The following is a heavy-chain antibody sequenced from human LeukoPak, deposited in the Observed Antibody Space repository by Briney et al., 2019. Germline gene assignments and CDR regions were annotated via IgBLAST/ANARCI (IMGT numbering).Heavy chain of an antibody. Sequence: SETPSLTCTVSGGSISSYYWSWIRQPAGKGLEWIGRIYTSGSTNYNPSLKSRVTMSVDTSKNQFSLKLSSVTAADTAVYYCARDHVLLWFGELSTGFDPWGQGTLVTVSS. J-gene: IGHJ5*02. V-gene: IGHV4-4*07. D-gene: IGHD3-10*01. CDR3: ARDHVLLWFGELSTGFDP. CDR2: IYTSGST. CDR1: GGSISSYY.